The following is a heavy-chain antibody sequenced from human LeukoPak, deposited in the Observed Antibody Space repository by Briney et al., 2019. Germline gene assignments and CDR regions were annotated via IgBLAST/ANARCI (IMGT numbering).Heavy chain of an antibody. D-gene: IGHD4-17*01. J-gene: IGHJ3*02. CDR1: GFTFSSYS. CDR3: VRRGAVTNAFDI. Sequence: GGSLRLSCAASGFTFSSYSMNWVRQAPGKGLEWVSSISSSSSYIYYADSVKGRFTISRDNAKNTLYLQMNSLRAEDTAVYYCVRRGAVTNAFDIWGQGTMVTVSS. V-gene: IGHV3-21*01. CDR2: ISSSSSYI.